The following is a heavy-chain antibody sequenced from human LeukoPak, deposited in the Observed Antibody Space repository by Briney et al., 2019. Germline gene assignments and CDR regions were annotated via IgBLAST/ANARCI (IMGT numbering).Heavy chain of an antibody. CDR2: ISWNSGSI. V-gene: IGHV3-9*01. J-gene: IGHJ4*02. Sequence: PGGSLRLSCAASGFTFDDYAMPWVRQAPGKGLEWVSGISWNSGSIGYADSVKGRFTISRDNAKNSLYLQMNSLRAEDTALYYCAKDISYGDYVLDYWGQGTLVTVSS. D-gene: IGHD4-17*01. CDR3: AKDISYGDYVLDY. CDR1: GFTFDDYA.